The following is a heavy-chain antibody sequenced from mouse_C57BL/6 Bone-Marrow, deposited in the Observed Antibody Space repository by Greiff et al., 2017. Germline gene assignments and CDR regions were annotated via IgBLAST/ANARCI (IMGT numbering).Heavy chain of an antibody. Sequence: VKLMESGAELARPGASVKLSCKASGYTFTSYGISWVKQRTGQGLEWIGEIYPRSGNTYYNEKFKGKATLTADKSSSTAYMELRSLTSEDSAVYFCARWHYYGSSYTWFAYWGQGTLVTVSA. CDR1: GYTFTSYG. D-gene: IGHD1-1*01. CDR3: ARWHYYGSSYTWFAY. CDR2: IYPRSGNT. J-gene: IGHJ3*01. V-gene: IGHV1-81*01.